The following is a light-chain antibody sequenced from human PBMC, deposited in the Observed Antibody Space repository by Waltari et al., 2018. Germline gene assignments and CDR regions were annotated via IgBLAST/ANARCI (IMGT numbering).Light chain of an antibody. CDR3: QHTHSFPHS. V-gene: IGKV1-12*01. J-gene: IGKJ4*01. CDR1: QAISRW. Sequence: DIRMTQSPSFVSASVAGSVTFTCRASQAISRWLAWSRQKPGKAPELLIYAASSLQSGVPSRFSGRGAGTDFSLIISDLHPEDFASYFCQHTHSFPHSFGGGTTLDI. CDR2: AAS.